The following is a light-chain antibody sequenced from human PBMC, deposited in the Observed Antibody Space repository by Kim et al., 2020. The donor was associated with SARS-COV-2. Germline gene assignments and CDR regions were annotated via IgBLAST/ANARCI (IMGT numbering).Light chain of an antibody. CDR2: KKD. CDR3: AAWDDSLNVL. Sequence: PGQWDTVSCSGGSSNMGVNTVNGYRRLPEAAPKRLISKKDQGPSGVPDRFSGSKSGSSASLAISGLQSENEADYYCAAWDDSLNVLFGGGTQLTVL. CDR1: SSNMGVNT. V-gene: IGLV1-44*01. J-gene: IGLJ2*01.